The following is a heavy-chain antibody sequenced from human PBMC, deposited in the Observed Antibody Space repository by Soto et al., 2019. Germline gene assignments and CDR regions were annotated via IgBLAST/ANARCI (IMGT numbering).Heavy chain of an antibody. CDR1: GYSFTSYW. Sequence: GESLKISCKGSGYSFTSYWISWVRQMPGKGLEWMGRIDPSDSYTNYSPSFQGHVTISADKSISTAYLQWSSLKAWDTATYYCARQGYCSSTSCPRDYYYGMDVWGQGTTVTV. CDR3: ARQGYCSSTSCPRDYYYGMDV. V-gene: IGHV5-10-1*01. D-gene: IGHD2-2*01. J-gene: IGHJ6*02. CDR2: IDPSDSYT.